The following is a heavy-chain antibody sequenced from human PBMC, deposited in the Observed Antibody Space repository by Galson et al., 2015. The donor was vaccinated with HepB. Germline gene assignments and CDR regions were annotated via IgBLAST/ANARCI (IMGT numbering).Heavy chain of an antibody. V-gene: IGHV5-10-1*01. CDR3: ARGGGADSFFEY. J-gene: IGHJ4*02. CDR1: GYSFTSYW. Sequence: QSGAEVKKPGESLRISCKGSGYSFTSYWISWVRQMPGKGLEWMGRIDPSDSYTNYSPSFQGHVTISADKSITTAYLQWSSLKAPDTAMYYCARGGGADSFFEYWGQGALVTVSS. CDR2: IDPSDSYT. D-gene: IGHD5-12*01.